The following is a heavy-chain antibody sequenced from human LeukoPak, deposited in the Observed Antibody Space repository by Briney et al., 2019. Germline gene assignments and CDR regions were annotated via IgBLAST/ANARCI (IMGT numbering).Heavy chain of an antibody. CDR2: VYYGGKT. V-gene: IGHV4-59*01. D-gene: IGHD4-17*01. CDR1: GGSIGNYY. CDR3: ARSSTVTTRGMDY. Sequence: SETLSLTCSVSGGSIGNYYWTWLRQPPGKGLEWIGFVYYGGKTSYNPSLKSRVTISVDTSKNQFSLKLTSVSAADTAVYYCARSSTVTTRGMDYWGQGTLVTVSS. J-gene: IGHJ4*02.